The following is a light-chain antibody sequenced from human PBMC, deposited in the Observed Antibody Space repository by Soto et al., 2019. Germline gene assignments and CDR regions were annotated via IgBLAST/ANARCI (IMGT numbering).Light chain of an antibody. Sequence: QSVLTQPPSVSEAPGQRVTISCTGSSSNIGAGYDVHWYQQLPGTAPKLLIYGNSNRPSGVPDRFSGSKSGTSASLAITGLQAEDEADYYCQPYDSSLSVVFCGGTQLTVL. CDR1: SSNIGAGYD. CDR2: GNS. J-gene: IGLJ2*01. V-gene: IGLV1-40*01. CDR3: QPYDSSLSVV.